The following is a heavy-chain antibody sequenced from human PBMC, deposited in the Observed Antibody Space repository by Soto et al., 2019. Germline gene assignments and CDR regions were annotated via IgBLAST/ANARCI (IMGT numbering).Heavy chain of an antibody. J-gene: IGHJ6*02. CDR2: IDPSDSYP. Sequence: EVQLVQSGAEVKKPGESLRISCKGSGYSFTTYWLSGVRQMPGKGLEWMGRIDPSDSYPTYSPSFQGHVTISADKSINTAYLQCSSLKASDTAMYYCARDSSRYHFGMDVWGQGTTVTVS. CDR3: ARDSSRYHFGMDV. D-gene: IGHD6-13*01. CDR1: GYSFTTYW. V-gene: IGHV5-10-1*01.